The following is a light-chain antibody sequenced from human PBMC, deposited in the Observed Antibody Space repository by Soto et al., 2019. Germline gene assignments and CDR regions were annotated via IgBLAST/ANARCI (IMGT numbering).Light chain of an antibody. V-gene: IGLV1-47*01. CDR3: AAWDDSLSGWV. CDR1: SSNIGSDY. CDR2: RND. Sequence: QPVLTQPPSASGTPGQRVTISCSGSSSNIGSDYVYWFQQLPGTAPKLLIYRNDQRPSGVPERVSGSKSGTSASLAISGLRSEDEADYYCAAWDDSLSGWVFGGGTQLTVL. J-gene: IGLJ3*02.